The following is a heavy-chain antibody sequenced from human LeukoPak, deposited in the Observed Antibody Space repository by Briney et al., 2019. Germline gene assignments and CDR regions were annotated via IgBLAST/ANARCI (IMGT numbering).Heavy chain of an antibody. J-gene: IGHJ4*02. CDR3: AKVGSGYSYYFDY. Sequence: GGSLRLSCAASGFTFSSYGMHWVRQAPGKGLEWVAFIRYDGSNKYYADSVKGRFTISRDNSKNTLYLQMNSLRAEDTAVYYCAKVGSGYSYYFDYRGQGTLVTVSS. CDR2: IRYDGSNK. CDR1: GFTFSSYG. D-gene: IGHD5-18*01. V-gene: IGHV3-30*02.